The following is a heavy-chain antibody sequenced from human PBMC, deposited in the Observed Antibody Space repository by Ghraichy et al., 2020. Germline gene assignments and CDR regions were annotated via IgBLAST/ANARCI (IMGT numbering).Heavy chain of an antibody. V-gene: IGHV1-18*01. Sequence: VSCKASGYTFTSYGISWVRQAPGQGLEWMGWISAYNGNTNYAQKLQGRVTMTTDTSTSTAYMELRSLRSDDTAVYYCARGGPRETYYDFWSGYYLNDYWGQGTLVTVSS. CDR2: ISAYNGNT. CDR3: ARGGPRETYYDFWSGYYLNDY. D-gene: IGHD3-3*01. J-gene: IGHJ4*02. CDR1: GYTFTSYG.